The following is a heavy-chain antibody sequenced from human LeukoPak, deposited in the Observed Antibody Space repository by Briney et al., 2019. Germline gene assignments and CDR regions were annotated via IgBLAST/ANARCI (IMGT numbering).Heavy chain of an antibody. CDR1: AGTTSSYS. V-gene: IGHV1-69*13. D-gene: IGHD3-3*01. CDR3: AREVEWLRDAFL. J-gene: IGHJ4*02. Sequence: SVKISSKASAGTTSSYSISSVRHAPGQGLEWMGAYITTFGTAKYAQKFQGRVTITADESTTTAYMELNSLRSEDTAVYYCAREVEWLRDAFLWGQGTLVTVSS. CDR2: YITTFGTA.